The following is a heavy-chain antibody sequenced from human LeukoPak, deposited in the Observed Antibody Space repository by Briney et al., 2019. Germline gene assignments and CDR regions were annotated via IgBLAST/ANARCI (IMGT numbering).Heavy chain of an antibody. D-gene: IGHD4-17*01. CDR1: GFTFNTYT. J-gene: IGHJ3*02. Sequence: PGGSLRLSCAASGFTFNTYTMNWVRQAPGKGLEWVSYISGSSGIIDYADSVRGRFTISRDNAKNSLYLQMNSLRAEDTALYYCAKDNGDYVPDAFDIWGQGTMVTVSS. V-gene: IGHV3-48*01. CDR3: AKDNGDYVPDAFDI. CDR2: ISGSSGII.